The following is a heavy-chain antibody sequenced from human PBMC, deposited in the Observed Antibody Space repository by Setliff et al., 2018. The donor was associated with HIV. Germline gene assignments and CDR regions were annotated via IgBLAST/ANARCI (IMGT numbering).Heavy chain of an antibody. V-gene: IGHV3-21*01. D-gene: IGHD5-18*01. CDR2: ISSTSDYI. CDR3: ARDFRVQLWLRSPFDY. J-gene: IGHJ4*02. Sequence: GGSLSLSCAVSGFTFSDYSMNWVRQAPGKGLEWVSSISSTSDYIYYADSVKGRFIISRDNAKNSLYLQMNSLRAEDTAVYYCARDFRVQLWLRSPFDYWGQGTLVTVSS. CDR1: GFTFSDYS.